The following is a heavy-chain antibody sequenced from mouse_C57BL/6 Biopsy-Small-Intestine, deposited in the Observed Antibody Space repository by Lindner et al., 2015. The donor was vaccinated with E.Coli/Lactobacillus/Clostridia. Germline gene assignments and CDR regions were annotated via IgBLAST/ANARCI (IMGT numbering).Heavy chain of an antibody. J-gene: IGHJ2*01. Sequence: VQLQESGPELVKPGASVKISCKASGYSFTSYYIHWVKQRPGQGLEWIGWIYPGSGNTKYNEKFKGKATLTADTSSSTAYMQLSSLTSEDSAIYYCARDGNYEGYFDYWGQGTTLPVSS. CDR2: IYPGSGNT. V-gene: IGHV1-66*01. CDR1: GYSFTSYY. D-gene: IGHD2-1*01. CDR3: ARDGNYEGYFDY.